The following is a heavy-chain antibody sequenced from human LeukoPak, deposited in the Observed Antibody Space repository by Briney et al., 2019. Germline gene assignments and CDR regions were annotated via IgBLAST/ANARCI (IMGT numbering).Heavy chain of an antibody. CDR1: EFSVGSNY. Sequence: PGGSLRLSCAASEFSVGSNYMTWVRQAPGKGLEWVSLIYSGGSTYYADSVKGRFIISRDNSKNTLYLQMNSLRAEDTAVYYCAKDRSLRPRSGFDYWGQGTLVTVSS. J-gene: IGHJ4*02. V-gene: IGHV3-66*01. CDR2: IYSGGST. D-gene: IGHD3-16*01. CDR3: AKDRSLRPRSGFDY.